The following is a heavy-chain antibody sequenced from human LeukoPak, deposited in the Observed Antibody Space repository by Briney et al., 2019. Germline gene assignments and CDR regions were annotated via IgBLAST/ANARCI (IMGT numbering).Heavy chain of an antibody. J-gene: IGHJ4*02. CDR2: LSGSGSST. CDR3: VKGRGSGYSTMGIFHY. V-gene: IGHV3-23*01. CDR1: GFTFSSYA. Sequence: GGSLRLSCAGSGFTFSSYAMNWVRQAPGQGLEWVPGLSGSGSSTYYADSVKGRFTVSRDDSKNTLYLQMNSLRAEDTAIYYCVKGRGSGYSTMGIFHYWGQGTLVTVSS. D-gene: IGHD3-22*01.